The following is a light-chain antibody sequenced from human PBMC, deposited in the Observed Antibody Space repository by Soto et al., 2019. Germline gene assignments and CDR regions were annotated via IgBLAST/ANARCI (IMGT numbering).Light chain of an antibody. CDR2: EVS. Sequence: QSVLTQPASVSGSPGQSITISCTGTSSVVGSYNLVSWYQQHPGKAPKVMIYEVSKRPSGVSNRFSGSKFGNTASLTISGLQADDEADYYCCSYAGSSTYVFGTGTKVTVL. V-gene: IGLV2-23*02. CDR3: CSYAGSSTYV. CDR1: SSVVGSYNL. J-gene: IGLJ1*01.